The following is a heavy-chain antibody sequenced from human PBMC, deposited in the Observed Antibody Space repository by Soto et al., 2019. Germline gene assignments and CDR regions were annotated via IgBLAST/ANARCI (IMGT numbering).Heavy chain of an antibody. D-gene: IGHD7-27*01. J-gene: IGHJ4*02. CDR1: GFTFSSYA. V-gene: IGHV3-23*01. CDR2: ISGSGATT. CDR3: ALCGDYRSCDY. Sequence: EVQLLESGGGLVQPGGSLRISCAASGFTFSSYAMSWVRQAPGKGLEFVSAISGSGATTYYAVSVKGRFTISRDNSKSTLYLLMNILKDEDTAVYYCALCGDYRSCDYWGQGTLVTVSS.